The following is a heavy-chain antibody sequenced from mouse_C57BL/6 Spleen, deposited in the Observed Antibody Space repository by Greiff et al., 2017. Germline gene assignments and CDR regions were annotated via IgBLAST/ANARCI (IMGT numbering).Heavy chain of an antibody. D-gene: IGHD1-1*01. V-gene: IGHV1-76*01. CDR2: LYPGSGKT. J-gene: IGHJ4*01. CDR1: GSTFTDYS. CDR3: ARSYYYCSAYYAMDY. Sequence: QVQLQQSGAELVRPGASVKLSCQASGSTFTDYSINWVKQRPGQGLEWIARLYPGSGKTYYHEKCKGKATLTADNSSSNAYVHLSSLTSEYSAFYFCARSYYYCSAYYAMDYWGQGTSATVSS.